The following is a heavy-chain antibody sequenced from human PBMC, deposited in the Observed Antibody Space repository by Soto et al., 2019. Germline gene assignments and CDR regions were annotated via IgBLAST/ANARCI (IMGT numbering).Heavy chain of an antibody. CDR1: GFIFSQYV. CDR2: ISYDATNQ. D-gene: IGHD3-3*01. Sequence: QVQLVESGGGVVQPGRSLRLSCTASGFIFSQYVMHWVRQAPGKGLEWVAIISYDATNQYYADSVRGRFTISRDNSNNTVYLQRNRLSAEDTAVYYCAGEGVGPSDFWSGYYVHWGQGTLVTVSS. V-gene: IGHV3-30-3*01. J-gene: IGHJ4*02. CDR3: AGEGVGPSDFWSGYYVH.